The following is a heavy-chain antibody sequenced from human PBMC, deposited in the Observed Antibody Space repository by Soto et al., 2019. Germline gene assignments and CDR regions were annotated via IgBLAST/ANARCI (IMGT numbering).Heavy chain of an antibody. CDR1: GFTFSSYA. CDR3: ARPLWRDDYNWGYFDL. CDR2: ISYDGSNK. V-gene: IGHV3-30-3*01. D-gene: IGHD4-4*01. J-gene: IGHJ2*01. Sequence: QVQLVESGGGVVQPGRSLRLSCAASGFTFSSYAMHWVRQVPGKGLEWVAVISYDGSNKYYADSVKGRFTISRDTTRNTMYLQMNSLRAEDTALYYCARPLWRDDYNWGYFDLWGRGTLVTVSP.